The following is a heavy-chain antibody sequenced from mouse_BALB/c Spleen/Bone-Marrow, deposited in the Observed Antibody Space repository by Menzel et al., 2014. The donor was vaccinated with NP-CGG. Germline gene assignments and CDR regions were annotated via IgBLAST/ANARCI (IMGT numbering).Heavy chain of an antibody. V-gene: IGHV5-17*02. CDR1: GFTFSSFG. CDR2: ISSGSGTI. Sequence: EVQLVESGGDLVQPGGSRKLSCAASGFTFSSFGMHWVRQAPEKGLEWVAYISSGSGTIYHADTVKGRFTISRDNPKNTLFLQMTSLGSEDTAMYYCARGDYGNQYFFDYWGQGTTFTVSS. D-gene: IGHD2-1*01. CDR3: ARGDYGNQYFFDY. J-gene: IGHJ2*01.